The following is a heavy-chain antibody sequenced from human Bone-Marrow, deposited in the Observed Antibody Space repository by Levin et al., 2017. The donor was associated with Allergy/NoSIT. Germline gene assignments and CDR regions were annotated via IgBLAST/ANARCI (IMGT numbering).Heavy chain of an antibody. CDR3: ARDCSTSCYYAFDI. CDR1: GYTFTSYA. J-gene: IGHJ3*02. CDR2: INAGNGNT. Sequence: ASVKVSCKASGYTFTSYAMHWVRQAPGQRLEWMGWINAGNGNTKYSQKFQGRVTITRDTSASTAYMELSSLRSEDTAVYSCARDCSTSCYYAFDIWGQGTMVTVSS. V-gene: IGHV1-3*01. D-gene: IGHD2-2*01.